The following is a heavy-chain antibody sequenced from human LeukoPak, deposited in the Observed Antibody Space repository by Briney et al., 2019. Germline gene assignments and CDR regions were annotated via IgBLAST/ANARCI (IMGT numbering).Heavy chain of an antibody. CDR2: ISSSSSYI. Sequence: WGSLRLSCAASGFTSSSYSMNWVRQAPGKGLDWVSSISSSSSYIYYADSVKGRFTISRDNAKNSLYLQMNSLRAEDTAVYYCARDRQPAATRDFDYWGQGTLVTVSS. D-gene: IGHD6-25*01. CDR1: GFTSSSYS. V-gene: IGHV3-21*01. J-gene: IGHJ4*02. CDR3: ARDRQPAATRDFDY.